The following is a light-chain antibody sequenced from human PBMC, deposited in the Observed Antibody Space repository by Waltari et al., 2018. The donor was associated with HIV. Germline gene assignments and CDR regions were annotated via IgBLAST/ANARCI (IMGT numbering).Light chain of an antibody. Sequence: QSALTQPRSVSGSPGQSVTISCTGTSSDVGDYNSVSWYQQHPDKAPKLMIYDVSKWPSGVPVRFSGSKSGNTASLTISGLQAEDEADYYCCSYAGTYTYVFGTGTKVTVL. V-gene: IGLV2-11*01. CDR3: CSYAGTYTYV. J-gene: IGLJ1*01. CDR1: SSDVGDYNS. CDR2: DVS.